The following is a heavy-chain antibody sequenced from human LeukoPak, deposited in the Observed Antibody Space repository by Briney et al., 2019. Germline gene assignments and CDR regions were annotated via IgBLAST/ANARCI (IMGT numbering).Heavy chain of an antibody. CDR3: VSGSGWIFDY. CDR1: GLRFSSYW. V-gene: IGHV3-7*03. J-gene: IGHJ4*02. D-gene: IGHD6-19*01. Sequence: GGSLRLSCAASGLRFSSYWMDWVRQAPGKGLEWVAHIKEDGSGEYYVDSVKGRFTISIDNAKKSMYLQMNSLGVEDTAIYYCVSGSGWIFDYWGQGTLVTVSS. CDR2: IKEDGSGE.